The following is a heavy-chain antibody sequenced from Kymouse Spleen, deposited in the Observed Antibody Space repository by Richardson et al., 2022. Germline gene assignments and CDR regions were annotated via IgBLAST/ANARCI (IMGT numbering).Heavy chain of an antibody. V-gene: IGHV3-9*01. D-gene: IGHD6-13*01,IGHD6-25*01. Sequence: EVQLVESGGGLVQPGRSLRLSCAASGFTFDDYAMHWVRQAPGKGLEWVSGISWNSGSIGYADSVKGRFTISRDNAKNSLYLQMNSLRAEDTALYYCAKDTGYSSPFDAFDIWGQGTMVTVSS. CDR1: GFTFDDYA. CDR2: ISWNSGSI. J-gene: IGHJ3*02. CDR3: AKDTGYSSPFDAFDI.